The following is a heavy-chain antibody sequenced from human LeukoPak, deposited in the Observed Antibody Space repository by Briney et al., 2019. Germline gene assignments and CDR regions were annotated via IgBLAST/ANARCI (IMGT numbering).Heavy chain of an antibody. J-gene: IGHJ5*02. Sequence: ASVKVSCKASGYTFTGYYMHWVRQAPGQGLEWMGWINPNSGGTNYAQKSQGRVTMTRDTSISTAYMELSRLRSDDTAVYYCARDYYDFWRNNWFDPWGQGTLVTVSS. CDR3: ARDYYDFWRNNWFDP. CDR1: GYTFTGYY. V-gene: IGHV1-2*02. D-gene: IGHD3-3*01. CDR2: INPNSGGT.